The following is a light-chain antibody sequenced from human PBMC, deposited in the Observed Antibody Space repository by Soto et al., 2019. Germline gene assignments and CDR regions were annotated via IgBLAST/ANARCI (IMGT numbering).Light chain of an antibody. V-gene: IGLV4-69*01. J-gene: IGLJ3*02. Sequence: QPVLTQSPSASASLGVSVKLTCTLSSGHSSYAIAWHQQQPEKGPRYLMKLNSDGSHSKGDGIPDRFSGSSSGAERYLTISSLQSEDEADYYCQTWGTGINWVFGGGTKVTVL. CDR2: LNSDGSH. CDR3: QTWGTGINWV. CDR1: SGHSSYA.